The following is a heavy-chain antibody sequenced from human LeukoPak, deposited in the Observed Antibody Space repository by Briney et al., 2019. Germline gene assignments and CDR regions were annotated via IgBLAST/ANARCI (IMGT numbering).Heavy chain of an antibody. J-gene: IGHJ4*02. V-gene: IGHV4-34*01. D-gene: IGHD1-26*01. CDR2: INHSGST. CDR1: GGSISSYY. Sequence: SETLSLTCTVSGGSISSYYWSWIRQPPGKGLEWIGEINHSGSTNYNPSLKSRVTISVDTSKNQFSLKLSSVTAADTAVYYCACQRYSGSYWGQGTLVTVSS. CDR3: ACQRYSGSY.